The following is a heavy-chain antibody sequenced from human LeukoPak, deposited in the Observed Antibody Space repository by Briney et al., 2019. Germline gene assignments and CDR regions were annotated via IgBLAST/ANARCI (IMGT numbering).Heavy chain of an antibody. J-gene: IGHJ4*02. CDR2: ISYDGSNK. D-gene: IGHD5-18*01. V-gene: IGHV3-30-3*01. CDR1: GFTFSSYA. Sequence: QPGGSLRLSCAASGFTFSSYAMHWVRQAPGKGLEWVAVISYDGSNKYYADSVKGRFTISRDNSKNTLYLQMNSLRAEDTAVYYCAREPGYSYGYDYWGQGTLVTVSS. CDR3: AREPGYSYGYDY.